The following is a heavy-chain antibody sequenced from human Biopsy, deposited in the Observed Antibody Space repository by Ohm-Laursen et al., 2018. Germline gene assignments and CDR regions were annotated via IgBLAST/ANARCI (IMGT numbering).Heavy chain of an antibody. J-gene: IGHJ4*02. D-gene: IGHD3-16*01. CDR1: RDSISNYY. CDR3: ARDSRGGHLNTTLITGKNLNS. V-gene: IGHV4-59*01. Sequence: SDTLSLTCTVSRDSISNYYWTWIRQSPGKGLEWIGYIYYTGSTNYNSSVKSRVTISVDTSKNQFSLKLNSVTAADTAVYFCARDSRGGHLNTTLITGKNLNSWGQGILVTASS. CDR2: IYYTGST.